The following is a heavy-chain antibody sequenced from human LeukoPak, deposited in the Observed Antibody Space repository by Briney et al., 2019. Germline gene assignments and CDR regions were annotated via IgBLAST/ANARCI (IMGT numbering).Heavy chain of an antibody. J-gene: IGHJ4*02. V-gene: IGHV4-39*07. CDR3: ARDYYDSSGYYFFDY. CDR1: GGSIISSTYY. CDR2: IYYSGNT. D-gene: IGHD3-22*01. Sequence: SETLSLTCTVSGGSIISSTYYWGWIRQPPGKGLEWIGSIYYSGNTYYNPSLKSRVTISVDTSKNQFSLKLSSVTAADTAVYYCARDYYDSSGYYFFDYWGQGTMVTVSS.